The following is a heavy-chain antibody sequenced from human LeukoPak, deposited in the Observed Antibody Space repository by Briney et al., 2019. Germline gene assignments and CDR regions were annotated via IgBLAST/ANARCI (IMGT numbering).Heavy chain of an antibody. CDR1: GFTFSSYA. J-gene: IGHJ4*02. CDR2: VRGSDAGT. CDR3: AKNRGGSYYSGSDY. Sequence: PGGSLRLSCAASGFTFSSYAMNWVRQAPGKGLEWVSAVRGSDAGTSYADSVKGRFTISRDNSKNTQYLQMNSLRAEDTAVYYCAKNRGGSYYSGSDYWGQGTLVTVSS. V-gene: IGHV3-23*01. D-gene: IGHD1-26*01.